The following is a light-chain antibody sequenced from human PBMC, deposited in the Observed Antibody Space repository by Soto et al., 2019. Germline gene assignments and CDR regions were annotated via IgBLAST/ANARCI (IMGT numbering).Light chain of an antibody. CDR3: PQRSNALT. Sequence: EIVLTQSPATLSLSPGERATLSCRASQSVSSYLACYQQKPGQAPRLLIYDASNKATGIPARFRGSGSGTDFALTIRSREREGFAVSDFPQRSNALTFGEGTRLEL. CDR2: DAS. CDR1: QSVSSY. J-gene: IGKJ5*01. V-gene: IGKV3-11*01.